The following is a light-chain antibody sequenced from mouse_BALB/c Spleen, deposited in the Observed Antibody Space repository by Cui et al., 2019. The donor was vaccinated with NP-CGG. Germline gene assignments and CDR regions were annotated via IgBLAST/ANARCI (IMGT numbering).Light chain of an antibody. Sequence: QPVWPREPALTTSPGETVTLTCRSSTGAITTSNYANWVQEKPDHLFTGLIGGTNNRVPGVPARFSGSLIGDKAALTITGAQTEDEAIYFCALWYSNHWVFGGGTKLTVL. CDR3: ALWYSNHWV. CDR1: TGAITTSNY. CDR2: GTN. J-gene: IGLJ1*01. V-gene: IGLV1*01.